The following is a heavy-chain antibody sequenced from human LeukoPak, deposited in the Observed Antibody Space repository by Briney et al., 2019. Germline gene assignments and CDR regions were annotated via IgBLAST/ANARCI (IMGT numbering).Heavy chain of an antibody. Sequence: PGRSLRLSCAASGFTFDDYAMHWVRQAPGKGLEWVSGISWNSGSIGYADSVKGRFTISRDNAKSSLYLQMNSLRAEDTALYYCAKDTSIAVAGTALDYWGQGTLVTVSS. J-gene: IGHJ4*02. CDR1: GFTFDDYA. CDR3: AKDTSIAVAGTALDY. CDR2: ISWNSGSI. D-gene: IGHD6-19*01. V-gene: IGHV3-9*01.